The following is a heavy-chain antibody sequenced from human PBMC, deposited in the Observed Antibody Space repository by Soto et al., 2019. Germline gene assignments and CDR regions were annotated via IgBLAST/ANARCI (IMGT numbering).Heavy chain of an antibody. CDR3: AKSYYYDSSGYYDYYYYGMDV. CDR1: GFTFSSYA. CDR2: ISGSGGST. D-gene: IGHD3-22*01. J-gene: IGHJ6*02. Sequence: GGSLRLSCAASGFTFSSYAMSWVRQAPGKGLEWVSAISGSGGSTYYADSVKGRFTISRDNSKNTLYLQMNSLRAEDTAVYYCAKSYYYDSSGYYDYYYYGMDVWGQGTTATVS. V-gene: IGHV3-23*01.